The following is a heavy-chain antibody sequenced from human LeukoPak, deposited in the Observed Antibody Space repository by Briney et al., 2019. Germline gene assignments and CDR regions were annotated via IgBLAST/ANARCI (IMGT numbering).Heavy chain of an antibody. D-gene: IGHD1-26*01. CDR2: IYYSGST. V-gene: IGHV4-59*01. CDR1: GGSISNYY. CDR3: AREGAWFDP. J-gene: IGHJ5*02. Sequence: SETLSLTCTVSGGSISNYYWSWIRQPPGKGLEWIGYIYYSGSTNYNPSLKSRVTISVDTSKNQFSLKLSSVTAADTAVYYCAREGAWFDPWGQGTLSPSPQ.